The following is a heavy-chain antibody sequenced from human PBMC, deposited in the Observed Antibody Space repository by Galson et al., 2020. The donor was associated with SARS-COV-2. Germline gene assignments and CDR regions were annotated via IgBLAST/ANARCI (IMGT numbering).Heavy chain of an antibody. J-gene: IGHJ4*02. D-gene: IGHD3-10*01. CDR2: ISTYNGDT. CDR3: ARDFWYYASGCEY. CDR1: GYTFTSHG. V-gene: IGHV1-18*01. Sequence: ASVKVSCKASGYTFTSHGISWVRQAHGHGLEWMGWISTYNGDTYYAPKVQGRITMTTDTSTSTAYMELRSLRSDDTAVYYCARDFWYYASGCEYWGQGTLGTVSS.